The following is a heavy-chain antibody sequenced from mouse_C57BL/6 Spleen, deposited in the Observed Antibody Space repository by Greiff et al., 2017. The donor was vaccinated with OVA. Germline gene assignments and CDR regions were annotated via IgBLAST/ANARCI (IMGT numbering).Heavy chain of an antibody. CDR3: ARVYDYDGYWYFDV. Sequence: EVKLVESGPGLVKPSQSLSLTCSVTGYSITSGYYWNWIRQFPGNKLEWMGYISYDGSNNYNPSLKNRISITRDTSKNQFFLKLNSVTTEDTATYYGARVYDYDGYWYFDVWGTGTTVTVSS. D-gene: IGHD2-4*01. CDR2: ISYDGSN. CDR1: GYSITSGYY. V-gene: IGHV3-6*01. J-gene: IGHJ1*03.